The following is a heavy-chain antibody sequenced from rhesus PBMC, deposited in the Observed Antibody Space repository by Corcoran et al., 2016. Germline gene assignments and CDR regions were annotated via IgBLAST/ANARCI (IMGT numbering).Heavy chain of an antibody. Sequence: QVQLQESGPGLVKPSETLSLTCAVSGGSISDSYYWSWIRQPPGKGLEWIGYIYGSEVTTYHHPSLKSRVTISTATSKTQFSLKLSSVTAADTAVYYCARAGGTMVVVISRVFDYWGQGVLVTVSS. D-gene: IGHD3-28*01. CDR3: ARAGGTMVVVISRVFDY. J-gene: IGHJ4*01. CDR2: IYGSEVTT. V-gene: IGHV4-106*01. CDR1: GGSISDSYY.